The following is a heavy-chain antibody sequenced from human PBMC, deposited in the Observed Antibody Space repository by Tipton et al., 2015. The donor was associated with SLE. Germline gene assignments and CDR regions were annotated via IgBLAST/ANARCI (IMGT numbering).Heavy chain of an antibody. V-gene: IGHV3-74*01. Sequence: GSLRLSCTASGFNFNYYWMHWVRQVPGKGLLWVSHINSGGTTTTYADSVKGRFTISRDNTKITLYLHMNSLRAEDPAVYYCAREAMTYDSWGQGNLVTVSS. D-gene: IGHD2-21*02. CDR2: INSGGTTT. CDR3: AREAMTYDS. J-gene: IGHJ5*01. CDR1: GFNFNYYW.